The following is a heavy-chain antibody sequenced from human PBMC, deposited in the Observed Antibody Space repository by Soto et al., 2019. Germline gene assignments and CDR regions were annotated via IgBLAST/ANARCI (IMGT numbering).Heavy chain of an antibody. CDR2: IYYSGST. CDR3: ARVWEWEGSSYYYYGMDV. CDR1: GGSISSGGYY. V-gene: IGHV4-61*08. J-gene: IGHJ6*02. Sequence: SETLSLTCTVSGGSISSGGYYWSWIRQHPGKGLEWIGYIYYSGSTNYNPSLKSRVTISVDTSKNQFSLKLSSVTAADTAVYYFARVWEWEGSSYYYYGMDVWGQGTTVTVSS. D-gene: IGHD3-3*01.